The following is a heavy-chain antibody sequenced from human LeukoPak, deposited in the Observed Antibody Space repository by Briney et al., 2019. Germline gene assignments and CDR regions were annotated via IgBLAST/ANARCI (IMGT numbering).Heavy chain of an antibody. CDR1: GGSVSSGSYY. CDR2: IYYSGST. D-gene: IGHD3-10*01. Sequence: PSETLSLTCTVSGGSVSSGSYYWSWIRQPPGKGLEWIGYIYYSGSTNYNPSLKSRVTISVDTSKNLFSLKLSSVTAADTAVYYCARGGYYGSGSYSVYYFDYWGQGTLVTVSS. J-gene: IGHJ4*02. V-gene: IGHV4-61*01. CDR3: ARGGYYGSGSYSVYYFDY.